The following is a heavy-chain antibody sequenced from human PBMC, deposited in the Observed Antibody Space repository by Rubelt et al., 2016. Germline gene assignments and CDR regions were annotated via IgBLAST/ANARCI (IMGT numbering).Heavy chain of an antibody. V-gene: IGHV2-5*01. CDR2: IYWNDDK. CDR1: GFSLSNARMG. J-gene: IGHJ6*02. Sequence: QVTLKESGPVLVKPTETLTLTCTVSGFSLSNARMGVGWVRQPPGKALEWLALIYWNDDKRYSPSLKSRLTITKDTSKNQVVLTMTNMDPVDTATYYCAHRRSSSGWYSYYYYYGMDVWGQGTTVTVSS. CDR3: AHRRSSSGWYSYYYYYGMDV. D-gene: IGHD6-19*01.